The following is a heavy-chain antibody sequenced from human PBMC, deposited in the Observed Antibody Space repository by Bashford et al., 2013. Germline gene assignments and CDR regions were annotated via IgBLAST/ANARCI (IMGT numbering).Heavy chain of an antibody. CDR1: GGSISSGGYY. J-gene: IGHJ5*02. D-gene: IGHD2-15*01. V-gene: IGHV4-31*03. Sequence: SETLSLTCTVSGGSISSGGYYWSWSRQHPGKGLEWIGYIYNSGGTYYNPSLKSRVTISIDTSKNQFSLKLSSVTAADTAVYYCARGYCSGGSCLDPWGQGTLVTVSS. CDR2: IYNSGGT. CDR3: ARGYCSGGSCLDP.